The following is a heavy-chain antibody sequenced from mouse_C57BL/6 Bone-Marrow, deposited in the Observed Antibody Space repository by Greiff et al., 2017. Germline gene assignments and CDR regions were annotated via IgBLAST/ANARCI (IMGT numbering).Heavy chain of an antibody. D-gene: IGHD1-1*01. J-gene: IGHJ2*01. Sequence: QVQLQQSGAELVKPGASVKMSCKASGYTFTSYWITWVKQRPGQGLEWIGDIYPGSGSTNYNEKFKSKATLTVDTSSSTAYMQLSSLTSEDSAVYYCARQVPLRGYFDYWGQGTTLTVSS. CDR2: IYPGSGST. CDR1: GYTFTSYW. V-gene: IGHV1-55*01. CDR3: ARQVPLRGYFDY.